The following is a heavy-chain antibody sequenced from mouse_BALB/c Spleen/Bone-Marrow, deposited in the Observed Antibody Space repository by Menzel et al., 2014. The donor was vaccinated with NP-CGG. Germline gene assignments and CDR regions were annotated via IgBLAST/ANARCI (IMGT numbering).Heavy chain of an antibody. CDR1: GCTFTSYD. CDR3: ARSGDGYYWYFDD. J-gene: IGHJ1*01. Sequence: QAQLQQSGPELVKPGTLVKMSCKASGCTFTSYDINWVKQRPGQGLELIGWINPGDGSAKYNEKFKGKATLTADKSSSTGYMQLNSLTSENTEVYFYARSGDGYYWYFDDWGAGTMVTVSS. D-gene: IGHD2-3*01. V-gene: IGHV1S56*01. CDR2: INPGDGSA.